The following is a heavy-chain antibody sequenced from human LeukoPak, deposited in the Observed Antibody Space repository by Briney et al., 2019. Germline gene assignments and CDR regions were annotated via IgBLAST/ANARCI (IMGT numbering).Heavy chain of an antibody. V-gene: IGHV4-59*12. CDR3: ARDPALYCTNGVCPYYYYYMDV. CDR2: IYYSGST. D-gene: IGHD2-8*01. Sequence: KSSETLSLTCTVSGGSISSYYWSWIRQPPGKGLEWIGYIYYSGSTNYNPSLKSRVTISVDTSKNQFSLKLSSVTAADTAVYYRARDPALYCTNGVCPYYYYYMDVWGKGTTVTVSS. CDR1: GGSISSYY. J-gene: IGHJ6*03.